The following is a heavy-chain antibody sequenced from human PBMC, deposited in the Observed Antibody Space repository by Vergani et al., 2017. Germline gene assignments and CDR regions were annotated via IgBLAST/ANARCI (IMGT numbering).Heavy chain of an antibody. CDR2: INHSGST. CDR3: ARVKKSSTNRPTRYYYYMDV. D-gene: IGHD1-14*01. V-gene: IGHV4-34*01. Sequence: QVQLQQWGAGLLKPSETLSLTCAVYGGSFSGYYWSWIRQPPGKGLEWIGEINHSGSTNYNPSLKSRVTISVDTSKNQFSLKLSYVTAADTAVYYCARVKKSSTNRPTRYYYYMDVWGKGTTVTVSS. CDR1: GGSFSGYY. J-gene: IGHJ6*03.